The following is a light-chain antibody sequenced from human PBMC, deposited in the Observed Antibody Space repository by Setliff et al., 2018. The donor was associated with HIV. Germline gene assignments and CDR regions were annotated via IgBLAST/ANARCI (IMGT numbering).Light chain of an antibody. Sequence: QSALTQPASVSGSPGQSLTISCTGTSGNLGSYDLVSWYQQHPVKAPRLIIYEVTKRPSGVSSRFSGSKSGNTASLTISGLQAEDEADYYCCSYSRGSTFVVFGGGTKVTVL. CDR1: SGNLGSYDL. CDR2: EVT. J-gene: IGLJ2*01. V-gene: IGLV2-23*02. CDR3: CSYSRGSTFVV.